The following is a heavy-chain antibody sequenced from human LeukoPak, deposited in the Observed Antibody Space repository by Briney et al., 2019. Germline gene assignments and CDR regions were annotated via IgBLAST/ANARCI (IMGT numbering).Heavy chain of an antibody. J-gene: IGHJ4*02. D-gene: IGHD5-18*01. Sequence: PSETLSLTCTVPGGSISSGGYYWSWIRQHPGKGLEWIGYIYYGGDTKYNPSLKSRVTTSVDTSKNQFSLKLSSVTAADTAVYYCARDVYSYGPDYWGQGTLVTVSS. CDR2: IYYGGDT. V-gene: IGHV4-31*03. CDR1: GGSISSGGYY. CDR3: ARDVYSYGPDY.